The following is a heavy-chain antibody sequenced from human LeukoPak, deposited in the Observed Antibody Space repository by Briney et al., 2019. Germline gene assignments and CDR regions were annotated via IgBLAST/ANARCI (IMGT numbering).Heavy chain of an antibody. CDR1: GYSFTNYW. D-gene: IGHD4-17*01. CDR2: IHSADSNT. CDR3: AGARHGDYRWDY. Sequence: GESLKISCQDSGYSFTNYWIGWVRQMPGKGLEWMGIIHSADSNTKYSPSFQGQVTISADKSISTAYLQWSGLKASDTAMYYCAGARHGDYRWDYWGQGTLVTVSS. V-gene: IGHV5-51*06. J-gene: IGHJ4*02.